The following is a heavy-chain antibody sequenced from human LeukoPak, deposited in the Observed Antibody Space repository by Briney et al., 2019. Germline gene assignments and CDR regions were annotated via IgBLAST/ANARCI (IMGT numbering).Heavy chain of an antibody. CDR3: ARQAINSGLALDI. J-gene: IGHJ3*02. CDR2: ISYDGNNK. D-gene: IGHD2-21*01. V-gene: IGHV3-30-3*01. CDR1: GFTFNTYA. Sequence: PGGSLRLSCAASGFTFNTYAMHWVRQAPGKGLDWVASISYDGNNKYYADSVQGRFTISRDNSKNTLFLQMNSLKTEDTALYYCARQAINSGLALDIWGQGTIVTVSS.